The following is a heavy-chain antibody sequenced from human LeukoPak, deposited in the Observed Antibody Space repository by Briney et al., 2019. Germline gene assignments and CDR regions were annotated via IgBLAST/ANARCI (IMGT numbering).Heavy chain of an antibody. D-gene: IGHD1-26*01. CDR2: ITHSGST. CDR3: ARVLIVGATTAPWYFDL. Sequence: KPSETLSLTCAVSGGSFSGYYWSWIRQPPGKGLEWIGEITHSGSTNYNPSLKSRVTISVDTSKNQFSLKLSSVTAADTAVYYCARVLIVGATTAPWYFDLWGRGTLVTVSS. J-gene: IGHJ2*01. V-gene: IGHV4-34*01. CDR1: GGSFSGYY.